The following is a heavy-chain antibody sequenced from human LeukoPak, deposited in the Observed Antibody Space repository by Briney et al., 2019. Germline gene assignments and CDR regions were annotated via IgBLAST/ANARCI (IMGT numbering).Heavy chain of an antibody. CDR1: GFTFSSYS. Sequence: GGSLRLSCAASGFTFSSYSMNWVRQAPGKGLEWVSYISSSSDYIYYADSVKGRFTISRDNAKNSLYLQMNSLRAEDTAVYYCARLTAMVTRYGMDVWGQGTTVTVSS. V-gene: IGHV3-21*01. J-gene: IGHJ6*02. CDR3: ARLTAMVTRYGMDV. D-gene: IGHD5-18*01. CDR2: ISSSSDYI.